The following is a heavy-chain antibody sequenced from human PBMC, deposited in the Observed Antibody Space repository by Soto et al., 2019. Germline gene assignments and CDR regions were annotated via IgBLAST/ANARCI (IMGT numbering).Heavy chain of an antibody. CDR3: ALITIFGVAKPGSDAFDI. J-gene: IGHJ3*02. Sequence: GGSLRLSCAASGFTFSSYAMSWVRQAPGKGLEWVSAISGSGGSTYYADSVKGRFTISRDNSKNTLYLQMNSLRAEDTAVYYCALITIFGVAKPGSDAFDIWGQGTMVTVSS. CDR2: ISGSGGST. V-gene: IGHV3-23*01. D-gene: IGHD3-3*01. CDR1: GFTFSSYA.